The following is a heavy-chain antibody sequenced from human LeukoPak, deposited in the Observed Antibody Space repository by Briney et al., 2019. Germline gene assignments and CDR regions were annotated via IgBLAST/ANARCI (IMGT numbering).Heavy chain of an antibody. D-gene: IGHD3-22*01. CDR3: ARAGYDSSGYFDY. CDR1: GFTFSSYS. CDR2: ISSSSSYI. Sequence: GGSLRLSCAASGFTFSSYSMNWVRQAPGKGLEWVSSISSSSSYIYYADSVKGRFTISRDNAKNSLYLQMNSLRAEDTAVYYCARAGYDSSGYFDYWGQGTLVTVSS. V-gene: IGHV3-21*01. J-gene: IGHJ4*02.